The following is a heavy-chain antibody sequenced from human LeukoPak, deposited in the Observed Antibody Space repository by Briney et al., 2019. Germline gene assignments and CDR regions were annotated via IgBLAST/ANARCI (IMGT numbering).Heavy chain of an antibody. J-gene: IGHJ4*02. CDR3: AQSRLSSNYPDN. D-gene: IGHD6-6*01. CDR1: GLTFSSY. CDR2: FTGSNGGT. V-gene: IGHV3-23*01. Sequence: GGSLRLSCAASGLTFSSYVNWVRQAPGKGLEWVSAFTGSNGGTYYADTVKGRFTISRDNSRDTLYLQMNGLRAEDTAVYYCAQSRLSSNYPDNWGQGSLVTVSS.